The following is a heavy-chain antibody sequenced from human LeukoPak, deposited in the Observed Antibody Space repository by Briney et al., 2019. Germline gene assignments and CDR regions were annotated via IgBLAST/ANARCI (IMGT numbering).Heavy chain of an antibody. Sequence: SETLSLTCSVSGGSITSSSYYWGWIRQPPGKGLEWLGAIYHSGTTYYNPSLKSRVTITVDTSKNQFSLKVSSVTAADTAMFYCARWTTTATMGAFDIWGQGTMVTVCS. CDR2: IYHSGTT. CDR3: ARWTTTATMGAFDI. CDR1: GGSITSSSYY. J-gene: IGHJ3*02. D-gene: IGHD4-17*01. V-gene: IGHV4-39*07.